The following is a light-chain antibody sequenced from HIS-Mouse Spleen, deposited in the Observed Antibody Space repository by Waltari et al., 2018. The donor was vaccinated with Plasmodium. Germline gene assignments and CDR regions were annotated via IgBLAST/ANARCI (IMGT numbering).Light chain of an antibody. J-gene: IGKJ2*01. Sequence: IVLTQSPGTLSLSPGERATLSCRASQSVSSSYLAWYQQKPGQAPRVLISGASSRATGIPDRCSGSGSGTDFTLTISRLGPEDFAVYYCQQYGSSLYTFGQGTKLEIK. CDR1: QSVSSSY. V-gene: IGKV3-20*01. CDR2: GAS. CDR3: QQYGSSLYT.